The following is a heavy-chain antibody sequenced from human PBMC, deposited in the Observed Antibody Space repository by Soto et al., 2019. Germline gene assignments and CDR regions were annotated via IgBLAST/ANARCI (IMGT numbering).Heavy chain of an antibody. V-gene: IGHV3-23*01. CDR1: GFTFRTYA. CDR3: AKEKDYDFVWGSDRYTYHY. CDR2: ISGSGST. Sequence: PGGSLRLSCTASGFTFRTYAMTWFRQAPGKGLEWVSAISGSGSTFYANSVKGRFTISRDNSRNTVSLQMHSLRAEDSAIYYCAKEKDYDFVWGSDRYTYHYWGQGTLVTVSS. D-gene: IGHD3-16*02. J-gene: IGHJ4*02.